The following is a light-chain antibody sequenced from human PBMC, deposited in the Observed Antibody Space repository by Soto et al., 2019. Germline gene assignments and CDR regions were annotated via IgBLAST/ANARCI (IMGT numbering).Light chain of an antibody. CDR3: QQYANSPLT. CDR2: GAS. V-gene: IGKV3-20*01. CDR1: KSFHSTF. J-gene: IGKJ2*01. Sequence: DIVLTQSPGTLPLSPGERATLSCTASKSFHSTFLVWYQQKPGQTPRHLIYGASSRATGIPDRFSGSGSGTDFTLTISRLEPEDFAVYYCQQYANSPLTFGQGTKLEIK.